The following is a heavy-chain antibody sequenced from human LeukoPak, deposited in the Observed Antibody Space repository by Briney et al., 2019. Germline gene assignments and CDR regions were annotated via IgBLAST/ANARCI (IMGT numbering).Heavy chain of an antibody. CDR3: SRAPSLYPACHQEVEYGMDV. CDR1: GGTFSSYA. V-gene: IGHV1-69*13. J-gene: IGHJ6*02. D-gene: IGHD2-15*01. CDR2: IIPIFGTA. Sequence: ASVKVSCKASGGTFSSYAISWVRQAPGQGLEWMGGIIPIFGTANYAQKFQGRVTITADESTSTAYMELSSLRSEDTAVYYCSRAPSLYPACHQEVEYGMDVWGQGTTVTVSS.